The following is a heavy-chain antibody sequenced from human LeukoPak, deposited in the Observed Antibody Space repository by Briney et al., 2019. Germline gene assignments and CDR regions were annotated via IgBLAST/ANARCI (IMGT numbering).Heavy chain of an antibody. CDR1: GYTFTSYP. CDR3: ARGSYSGDYAMDV. V-gene: IGHV1-3*02. J-gene: IGHJ6*02. CDR2: SNAASGNT. D-gene: IGHD5-12*01. Sequence: ASVKVSCKASGYTFTSYPMHWVRQAPGQRLEWMVWSNAASGNTKYSEDFQGRVILTWDTSASTAYMELSSLRSEDMALYYCARGSYSGDYAMDVWGQGTTVTVSS.